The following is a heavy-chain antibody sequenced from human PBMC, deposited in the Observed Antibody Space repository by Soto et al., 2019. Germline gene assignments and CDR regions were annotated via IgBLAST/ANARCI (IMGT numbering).Heavy chain of an antibody. CDR3: AREYSSSSSFDY. Sequence: SETLSLTCTVSGGSVSSGSYYWSWIRQPPGKGLEWIGYIYYSGSTNYSPSLKSRVTISVDTSKNQFSLKLSSVTAADTAVYYCAREYSSSSSFDYWGQGTRVTVSS. D-gene: IGHD6-6*01. V-gene: IGHV4-61*01. CDR2: IYYSGST. CDR1: GGSVSSGSYY. J-gene: IGHJ4*02.